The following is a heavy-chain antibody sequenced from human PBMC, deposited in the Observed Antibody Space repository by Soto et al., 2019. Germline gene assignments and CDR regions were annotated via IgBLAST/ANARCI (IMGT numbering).Heavy chain of an antibody. D-gene: IGHD6-19*01. CDR2: TYYRSKWYY. V-gene: IGHV6-1*01. CDR3: VRFGSGWNY. J-gene: IGHJ4*02. CDR1: GDSVSSNSAG. Sequence: SQTLSLTFAISGDSVSSNSAGWNWIRQSPSRGLEWLGRTYYRSKWYYEYAVSVKSRITINPDTSKNQFSLQVNSVTPEDTAVYYCVRFGSGWNYWGQGTLVTVSS.